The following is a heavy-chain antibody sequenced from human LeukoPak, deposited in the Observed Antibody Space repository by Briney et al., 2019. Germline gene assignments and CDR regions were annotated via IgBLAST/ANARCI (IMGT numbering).Heavy chain of an antibody. Sequence: PGGSLRLSCAASGCTFSSYGLHWVRQAQGMGLEWVAVISYDGSNEYYADSVNGRFTISRDNSKNTLYLQMNSLRTEDTAVYYCAKDRRAIAATGSPLNLWGQGTMVTVSS. D-gene: IGHD6-13*01. V-gene: IGHV3-30*18. CDR2: ISYDGSNE. CDR1: GCTFSSYG. CDR3: AKDRRAIAATGSPLNL. J-gene: IGHJ3*01.